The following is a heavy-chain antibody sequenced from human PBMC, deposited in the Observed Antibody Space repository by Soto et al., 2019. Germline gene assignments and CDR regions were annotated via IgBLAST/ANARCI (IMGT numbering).Heavy chain of an antibody. CDR2: FDPEDGET. D-gene: IGHD3-16*02. J-gene: IGHJ6*02. CDR3: ATDRKIVPIYDYVWGSYRHYYYYYGMDV. V-gene: IGHV1-24*01. CDR1: GYTLTELS. Sequence: ASVKVSCKVSGYTLTELSMHWVRQAPGKGLEWMGGFDPEDGETIYAQKFQGRVTMTEDTSTDTAYMELRSLRSEDTAVYYCATDRKIVPIYDYVWGSYRHYYYYYGMDVWGQGTTVTVSS.